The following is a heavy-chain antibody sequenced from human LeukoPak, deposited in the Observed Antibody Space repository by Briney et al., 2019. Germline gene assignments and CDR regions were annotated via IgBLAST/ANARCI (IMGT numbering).Heavy chain of an antibody. Sequence: PSETLSLTCTGSCGYISSYYWSWIRRPAGKGPEGIGRIYTSGSTNYNPSLKSRVTMSVDTSKNQFSLKLSSVTAADTAVYYCARSYYDILTGYSYFDYWGQGTLVTVSS. CDR2: IYTSGST. J-gene: IGHJ4*02. CDR1: CGYISSYY. CDR3: ARSYYDILTGYSYFDY. D-gene: IGHD3-9*01. V-gene: IGHV4-4*07.